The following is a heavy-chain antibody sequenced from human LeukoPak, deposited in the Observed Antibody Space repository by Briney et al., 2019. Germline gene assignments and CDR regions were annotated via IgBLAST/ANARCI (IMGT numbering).Heavy chain of an antibody. CDR1: GFTFSSYA. V-gene: IGHV3-30-3*01. Sequence: GGSLRLSCAASGFTFSSYAMHWVRQAPGKGLEWVAVISYDGSNKYSADSVKGRFTISRDNSKNTLYLQMNSLRAEDTAVYYCARDIMEWHYYGMDVWGQGTTVTVSS. CDR2: ISYDGSNK. D-gene: IGHD1-1*01. J-gene: IGHJ6*02. CDR3: ARDIMEWHYYGMDV.